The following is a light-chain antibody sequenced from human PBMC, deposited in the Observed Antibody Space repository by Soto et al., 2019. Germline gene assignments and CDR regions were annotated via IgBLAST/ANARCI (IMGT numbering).Light chain of an antibody. CDR1: QSVSSSD. CDR3: QKYGSSLWT. J-gene: IGKJ1*01. V-gene: IGKV3-20*01. CDR2: GAS. Sequence: EIVLTQSPGTLSLSPGERATLSCRASQSVSSSDLAWYQQKPGQAPRLLIYGASSRATGIPDRFSGSGSGTDFTLTISRLEPEDFAVYYCQKYGSSLWTFGQGTKVEIK.